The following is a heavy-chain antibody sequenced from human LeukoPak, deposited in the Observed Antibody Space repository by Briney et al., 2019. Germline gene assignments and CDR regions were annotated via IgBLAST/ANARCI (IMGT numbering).Heavy chain of an antibody. CDR1: GGSISSGGYY. Sequence: SETLSLTCTVSGGSISSGGYYWSWIRQHPGKGLEWIGYIYHSGSTYYNPSLKSRVTISVDRSKNQFSLKLSSVTAADTAVYYCARTSIAARRANAFDIWGQGTMVTVSS. CDR3: ARTSIAARRANAFDI. CDR2: IYHSGST. D-gene: IGHD6-6*01. V-gene: IGHV4-30-2*01. J-gene: IGHJ3*02.